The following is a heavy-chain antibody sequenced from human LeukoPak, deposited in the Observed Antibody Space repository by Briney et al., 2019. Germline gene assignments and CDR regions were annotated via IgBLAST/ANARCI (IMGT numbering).Heavy chain of an antibody. CDR2: INPNSGGT. V-gene: IGHV1-2*02. D-gene: IGHD2-2*01. J-gene: IGHJ4*02. CDR1: GYTFTGYY. Sequence: AASVKVSCKASGYTFTGYYMHWVRQAPGQGLEWMGWINPNSGGTNYAQKFQGRVTMTRDTSTSTAYMELRSLRSDDTAVYYCARWGVVVPAAADYWGQGTLVTVSS. CDR3: ARWGVVVPAAADY.